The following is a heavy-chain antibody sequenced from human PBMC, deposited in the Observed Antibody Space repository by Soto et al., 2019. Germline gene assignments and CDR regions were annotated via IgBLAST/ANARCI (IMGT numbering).Heavy chain of an antibody. D-gene: IGHD2-15*01. V-gene: IGHV3-23*01. Sequence: GGSLRLSCAASGFTFSSYAMSWVRQAPGKGLEWVSAISGSGGSTYYADSVKGRFTISRDNSKNTLYLQMNSLKAEDTAVYYCAKALPEYCSGGSCGGGSWGQGTLVTVSS. CDR1: GFTFSSYA. CDR2: ISGSGGST. CDR3: AKALPEYCSGGSCGGGS. J-gene: IGHJ4*02.